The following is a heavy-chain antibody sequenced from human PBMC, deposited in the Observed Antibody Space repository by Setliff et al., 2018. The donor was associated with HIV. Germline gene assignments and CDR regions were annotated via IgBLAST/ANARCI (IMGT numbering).Heavy chain of an antibody. CDR1: GGSITSGHYY. D-gene: IGHD6-13*01. CDR2: IYYSGNT. J-gene: IGHJ1*01. CDR3: ARVPTSSWYVTTQRTKEYFHH. Sequence: SETLSLTCTVSGGSITSGHYYWGWIRQPPGKGLEWIGSIYYSGNTYYNPFPKSRVTILEDTSRNQFSLRLSSVTAADTAIYYCARVPTSSWYVTTQRTKEYFHHWGQGTLVTVSS. V-gene: IGHV4-39*07.